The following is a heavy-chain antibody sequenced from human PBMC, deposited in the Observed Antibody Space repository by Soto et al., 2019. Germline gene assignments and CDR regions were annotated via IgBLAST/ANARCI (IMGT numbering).Heavy chain of an antibody. CDR3: AHSSSGYYSDCFDY. CDR2: IYWNDDK. CDR1: GFSLSTSGVG. Sequence: QITLKESGPTLVKPTQTLTLTCTFSGFSLSTSGVGVGWIRQPPGKALEWLALIYWNDDKRYSPSLKSRLTSTKDPSKNQVVLTMTNMDPVDTATYYCAHSSSGYYSDCFDYWGQGTLVTVSS. D-gene: IGHD3-22*01. J-gene: IGHJ4*02. V-gene: IGHV2-5*01.